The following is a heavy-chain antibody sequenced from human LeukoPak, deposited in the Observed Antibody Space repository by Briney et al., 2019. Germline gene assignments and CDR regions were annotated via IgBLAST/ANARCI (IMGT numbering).Heavy chain of an antibody. CDR1: GFTFSSYS. J-gene: IGHJ4*02. V-gene: IGHV3-48*04. D-gene: IGHD3-22*01. CDR2: ISSSSSTI. Sequence: GGSLRLSCAASGFTFSSYSMNWVRQAPGKGLEWVSYISSSSSTIYYADSVKGRFTISRDNAKNSLYLQMNSLRAEDTAVYYCARDSRYDSSGYYYGRPYYFDYWGQGTLVTVSS. CDR3: ARDSRYDSSGYYYGRPYYFDY.